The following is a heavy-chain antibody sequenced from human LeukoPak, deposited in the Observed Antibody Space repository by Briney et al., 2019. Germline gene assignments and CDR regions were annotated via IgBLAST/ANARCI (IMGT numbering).Heavy chain of an antibody. J-gene: IGHJ5*02. Sequence: GGSLRLSCAASGFIFSNYEMNWVRQAPGKGLEWVSAISGSGGSTYYADSVKGRFTISRDNSKNTLYLQMNSLRAEDTAVYYCAKAPVPIIATNWFDPWGQGTLVTVSS. V-gene: IGHV3-23*01. CDR2: ISGSGGST. D-gene: IGHD2-2*01. CDR1: GFIFSNYE. CDR3: AKAPVPIIATNWFDP.